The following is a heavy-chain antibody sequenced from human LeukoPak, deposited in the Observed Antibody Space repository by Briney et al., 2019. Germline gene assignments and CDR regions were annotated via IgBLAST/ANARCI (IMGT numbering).Heavy chain of an antibody. CDR3: TRDLVEQPNDY. V-gene: IGHV3-15*01. CDR1: GFTFSNAW. D-gene: IGHD6-13*01. CDR2: IKSKTDGGTT. J-gene: IGHJ4*02. Sequence: GGSLRLSCAASGFTFSNAWMSWVRQAPGKGLEWVGRIKSKTDGGTTDYAAPVKGRFTISRDDSKNTLYLQMNSLKTEDTAVYYCTRDLVEQPNDYWGQGTLVTVSS.